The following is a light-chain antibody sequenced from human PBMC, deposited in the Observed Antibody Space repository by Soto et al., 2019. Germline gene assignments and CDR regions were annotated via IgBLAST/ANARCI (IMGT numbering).Light chain of an antibody. Sequence: QSALTQPASVSGSPGQSITISCTGTSSDVGGYNYVSWYQQHPGKAPKLMIYEVSYRPSGVSNRFSGSKSGNTASLIISGLQAEDEADYYCSSYTSSSTVVFGGGTQLTVL. CDR3: SSYTSSSTVV. CDR2: EVS. V-gene: IGLV2-14*03. CDR1: SSDVGGYNY. J-gene: IGLJ2*01.